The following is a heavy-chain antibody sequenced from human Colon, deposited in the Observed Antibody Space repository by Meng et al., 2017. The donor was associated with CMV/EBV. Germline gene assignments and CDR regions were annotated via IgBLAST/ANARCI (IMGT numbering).Heavy chain of an antibody. J-gene: IGHJ5*01. CDR2: IYSSGST. D-gene: IGHD2-8*02. V-gene: IGHV4-31*02. CDR3: VRILNTGINGRGWFDL. Sequence: GSISSGGYFWSWIRQHPGKGLEWIGYIYSSGSTYYSPSLKSRVTMSVDTSQSQFFLKVNSVTAADTAVYSCVRILNTGINGRGWFDLWGQGVLVTVSS. CDR1: GSISSGGYF.